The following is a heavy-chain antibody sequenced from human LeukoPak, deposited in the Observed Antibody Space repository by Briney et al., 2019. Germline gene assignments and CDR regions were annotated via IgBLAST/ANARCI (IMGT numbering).Heavy chain of an antibody. V-gene: IGHV4-34*01. J-gene: IGHJ4*02. CDR3: ARGSMRIQLWSPFDY. Sequence: SETLSFTCAVYGGSFSGYYWSWIRQPPGKGLEWIGEINHSGSTNYNPSLKSRVTISVDTSKNQFSLKLSSVTAADTAVYYCARGSMRIQLWSPFDYWGQGTLVTVSS. CDR2: INHSGST. D-gene: IGHD5-18*01. CDR1: GGSFSGYY.